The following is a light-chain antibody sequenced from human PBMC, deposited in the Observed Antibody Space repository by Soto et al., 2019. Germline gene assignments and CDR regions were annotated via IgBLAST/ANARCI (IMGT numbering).Light chain of an antibody. CDR1: SSDVGGYDY. Sequence: QSALTQPRSVSGSPGQSVTISCTGTSSDVGGYDYVSWYQQHPGKAPKLMIYGVSKWPSGVPDRFSGSKSGNTASLTISGLQAEDEAVYYCCSYGGSYTWVFGGGTKLTVL. V-gene: IGLV2-11*01. CDR2: GVS. CDR3: CSYGGSYTWV. J-gene: IGLJ3*02.